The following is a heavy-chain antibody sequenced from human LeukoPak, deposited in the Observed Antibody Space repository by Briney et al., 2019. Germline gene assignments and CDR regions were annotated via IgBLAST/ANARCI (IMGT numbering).Heavy chain of an antibody. CDR1: GYTFTGYY. CDR3: ARPRMEGGLDGY. Sequence: ASVKVSCKASGYTFTGYYMHWVRQAPGQGLEWMGWINPNSGGTNYAQKFQGRVTMTGGTSISTAYMELSRLRSDDTAVYYCARPRMEGGLDGYWGQGTLVTVSS. D-gene: IGHD3-16*01. CDR2: INPNSGGT. J-gene: IGHJ4*02. V-gene: IGHV1-2*02.